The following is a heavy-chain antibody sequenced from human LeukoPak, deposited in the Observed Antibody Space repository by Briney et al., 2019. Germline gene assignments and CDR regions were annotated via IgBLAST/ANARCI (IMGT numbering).Heavy chain of an antibody. J-gene: IGHJ4*02. Sequence: GGSLRLSCAPSGFTFSSYGMHWVRQAPGKGLEWVAVISYDGSNKYYADSVKGRFTISRDNSKNTLYLQMNSLRAEDTAVYYCAKGNGDYFDYWGQGTLVTVSS. CDR3: AKGNGDYFDY. D-gene: IGHD1-1*01. V-gene: IGHV3-30*18. CDR1: GFTFSSYG. CDR2: ISYDGSNK.